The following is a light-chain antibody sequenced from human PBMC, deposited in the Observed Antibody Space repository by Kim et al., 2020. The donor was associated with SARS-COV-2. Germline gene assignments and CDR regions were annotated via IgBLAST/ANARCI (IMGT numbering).Light chain of an antibody. V-gene: IGKV3-15*01. J-gene: IGKJ5*01. Sequence: SLSAGERATLSCRASQSVFTNLAWYQQKPGQAPRLLIDGASTRATGIPARFSGSGSGTEFTLTISSLQSEDFAVYYCQQYNNWPLFGQGTRLEIK. CDR3: QQYNNWPL. CDR2: GAS. CDR1: QSVFTN.